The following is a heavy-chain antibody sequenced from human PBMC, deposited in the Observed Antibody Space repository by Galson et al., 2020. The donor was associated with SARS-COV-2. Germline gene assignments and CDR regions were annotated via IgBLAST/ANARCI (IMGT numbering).Heavy chain of an antibody. D-gene: IGHD2-8*01. CDR1: GFTFSSYA. Sequence: GESLKISCAASGFTFSSYAMHWVRQAQGKGLEWVAVISYDGSNKYYADSVKGRFTISRDNSKNTLYLQMNSLRAEDTAVYYCARDLLMVNPYYYYCCMDVWGQGTTVTVSS. J-gene: IGHJ6*02. CDR3: ARDLLMVNPYYYYCCMDV. V-gene: IGHV3-30-3*01. CDR2: ISYDGSNK.